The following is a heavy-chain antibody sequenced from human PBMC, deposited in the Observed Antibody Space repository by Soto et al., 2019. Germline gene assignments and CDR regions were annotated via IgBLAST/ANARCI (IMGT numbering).Heavy chain of an antibody. D-gene: IGHD2-15*01. Sequence: GGSLRLSCAASGFTFSTYAMQWVRQAPGKGLEWVAVISYDGSNKYYADSVKGRFTISRDNSKNTLYLQMNSLRAEDTAVYYCAKGGCSGGSCYSPYYYYYYGMDVWGQGTTVTVSS. J-gene: IGHJ6*02. V-gene: IGHV3-30-3*01. CDR1: GFTFSTYA. CDR2: ISYDGSNK. CDR3: AKGGCSGGSCYSPYYYYYYGMDV.